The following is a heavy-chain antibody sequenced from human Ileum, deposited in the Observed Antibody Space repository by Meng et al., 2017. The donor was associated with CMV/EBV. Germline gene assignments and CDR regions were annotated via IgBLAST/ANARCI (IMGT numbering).Heavy chain of an antibody. CDR1: GFTFSTYA. CDR2: MAYDGSNE. Sequence: GGSLRLSCAASGFTFSTYAMHWVRQAPGKGLEWVAVMAYDGSNEYYADSVRGRFTISRDNSKNTLYLQMNSLRPEDTAVYYCARDRYGVVRGVGFWGQGTLVTVSS. V-gene: IGHV3-30*04. J-gene: IGHJ4*02. CDR3: ARDRYGVVRGVGF. D-gene: IGHD3-10*01.